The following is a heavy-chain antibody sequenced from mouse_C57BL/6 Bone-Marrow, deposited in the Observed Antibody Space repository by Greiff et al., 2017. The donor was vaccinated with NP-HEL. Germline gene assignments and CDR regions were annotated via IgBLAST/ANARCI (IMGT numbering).Heavy chain of an antibody. CDR3: TFEGYVDV. Sequence: VHVKQSGAELVRPGASVKLSCTASGFNIKDDYMHWVKQRPEQGLEWIGWIDPENGDTEYASKFQGKATITADTSSNTAYLQLSSLTSEDTAVYYCTFEGYVDVWGTGTTVTVSS. V-gene: IGHV14-4*01. CDR2: IDPENGDT. J-gene: IGHJ1*03. CDR1: GFNIKDDY.